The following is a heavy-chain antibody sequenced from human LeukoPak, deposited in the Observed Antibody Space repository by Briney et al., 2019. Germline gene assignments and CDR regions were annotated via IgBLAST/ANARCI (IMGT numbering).Heavy chain of an antibody. CDR2: ISSSSSTI. D-gene: IGHD4/OR15-4a*01. CDR3: ARRAGAYSHPYDY. CDR1: GFTFSSYS. J-gene: IGHJ4*02. Sequence: PGGSLRLSCAASGFTFSSYSMNRVRQAPGKGLEWVSYISSSSSTIYYADSVKGRFTISRDNAKNSLYLQMNSLRAEDTAVYYCARRAGAYSHPYDYWGQGTLVTVSS. V-gene: IGHV3-48*01.